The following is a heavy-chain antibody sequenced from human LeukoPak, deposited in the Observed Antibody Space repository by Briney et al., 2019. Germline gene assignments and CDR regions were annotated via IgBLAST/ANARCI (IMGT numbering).Heavy chain of an antibody. CDR2: ISWNSCSI. V-gene: IGHV3-9*03. CDR3: AKDIDGTHSGYFDY. J-gene: IGHJ4*02. Sequence: ISWNSCSIGYADSVKGRFTISRDNAKNSLYLQMNSLRAEDMALYYCAKDIDGTHSGYFDYWGQGTLVTVSS. D-gene: IGHD5-24*01.